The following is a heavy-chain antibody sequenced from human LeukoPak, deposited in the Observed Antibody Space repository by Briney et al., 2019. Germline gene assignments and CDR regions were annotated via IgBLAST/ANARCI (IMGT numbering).Heavy chain of an antibody. CDR2: ISSSGSTI. Sequence: PGGSLRLSCAASGFTFSDYYMSWIRQAPGKGLEWVSYISSSGSTIYYADSVKGRFTISRDNAKNSLYLQMNSLRAEDTALYYCAKDMRYFDWLLGLDYWGQGTLVTVSS. J-gene: IGHJ4*02. CDR3: AKDMRYFDWLLGLDY. D-gene: IGHD3-9*01. CDR1: GFTFSDYY. V-gene: IGHV3-11*01.